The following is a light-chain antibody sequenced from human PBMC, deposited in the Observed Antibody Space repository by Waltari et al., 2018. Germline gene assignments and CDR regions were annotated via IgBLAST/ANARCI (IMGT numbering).Light chain of an antibody. CDR3: QQYNSYST. J-gene: IGKJ2*01. CDR1: QSIDNW. CDR2: KTS. Sequence: DIQMTQSPSTLSASVGDRVTITCRASQSIDNWLAWYQQKPGKAPNLLIYKTSTLESGVPSRFSGNGSGTEFTLTINSLQPDDFATYYYQQYNSYSTFGQGTKLEIK. V-gene: IGKV1-5*03.